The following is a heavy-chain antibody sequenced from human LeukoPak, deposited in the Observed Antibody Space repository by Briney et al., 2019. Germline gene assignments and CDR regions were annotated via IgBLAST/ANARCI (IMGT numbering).Heavy chain of an antibody. CDR1: GFTVSSNY. V-gene: IGHV3-53*01. J-gene: IGHJ5*02. CDR3: AREEWNYDFWSGYYLDNWFDP. D-gene: IGHD3-3*01. CDR2: IYSGGST. Sequence: GGSLRLSCAASGFTVSSNYMSWVRQAPGKGLEWVSVIYSGGSTYYADSVKGRFTISRDNSKNTLYLQMNSLRAEDTAVYYCAREEWNYDFWSGYYLDNWFDPWGQGTLVTVSS.